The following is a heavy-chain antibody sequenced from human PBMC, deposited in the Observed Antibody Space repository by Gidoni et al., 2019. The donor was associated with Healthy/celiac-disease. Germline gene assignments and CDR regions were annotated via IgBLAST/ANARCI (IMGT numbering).Heavy chain of an antibody. CDR3: AKWEVVPAAPYYFDY. Sequence: EVKLLESGGGLVQPGGSLRLSCAASGFTFSSYAMSWVRQAPGKGLGWVSAISGSGGSTYYADSVKGRFTISRDNSKNTLYLQMNSLRAEDTAVYYCAKWEVVPAAPYYFDYWGQGTLVTVSS. V-gene: IGHV3-23*01. CDR1: GFTFSSYA. J-gene: IGHJ4*02. D-gene: IGHD2-2*01. CDR2: ISGSGGST.